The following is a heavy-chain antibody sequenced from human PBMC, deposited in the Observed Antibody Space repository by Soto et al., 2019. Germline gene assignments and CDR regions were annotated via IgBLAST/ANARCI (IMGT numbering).Heavy chain of an antibody. J-gene: IGHJ6*02. Sequence: QVQLVESGGGVVQPGRSLRLSCAASGFSFSTYAMHWVRQAPGKGLEWVAVMSFDGSNNYYADSVKGRFTISRDNSTNQLYLQMNNLRAEDTAVYYCARLGVESTNSFGGMDVWGQGTTVTVSS. V-gene: IGHV3-30-3*01. CDR2: MSFDGSNN. D-gene: IGHD6-6*01. CDR3: ARLGVESTNSFGGMDV. CDR1: GFSFSTYA.